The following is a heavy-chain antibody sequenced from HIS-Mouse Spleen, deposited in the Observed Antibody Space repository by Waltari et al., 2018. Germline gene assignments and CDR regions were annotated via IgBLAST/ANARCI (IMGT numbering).Heavy chain of an antibody. V-gene: IGHV3-30-3*01. D-gene: IGHD6-13*01. Sequence: QVQLVESGGGVVQPGRSLRLACAASGFTVVSDVMPWVRQVPGKGLEWVAVISYDGSNKYYADSVKGRFTISRDNSKNTLYLQMNSLRAEDTAVYYCARDAPSSWYYYYYGMDVWGQGTTVTVSS. CDR3: ARDAPSSWYYYYYGMDV. CDR1: GFTVVSDV. CDR2: ISYDGSNK. J-gene: IGHJ6*02.